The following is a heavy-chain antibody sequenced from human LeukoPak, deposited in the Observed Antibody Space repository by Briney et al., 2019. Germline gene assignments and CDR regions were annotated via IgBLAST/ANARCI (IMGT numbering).Heavy chain of an antibody. J-gene: IGHJ5*02. D-gene: IGHD5-12*01. CDR1: GYSFTSYW. V-gene: IGHV5-51*01. CDR3: TRGLRSANWFDP. CDR2: IYPGDSDT. Sequence: GESLKISCQGSGYSFTSYWIAWVRQTPGKGLEWMGIIYPGDSDTRYSPSFQGQVTISADKSISTAYLQWSSLKASDTAMYYCTRGLRSANWFDPWGQGTLVTVSS.